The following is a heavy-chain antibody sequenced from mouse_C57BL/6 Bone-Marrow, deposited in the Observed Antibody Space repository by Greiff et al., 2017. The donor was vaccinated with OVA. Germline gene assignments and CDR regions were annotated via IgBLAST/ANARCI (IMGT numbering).Heavy chain of an antibody. CDR3: ARDYYGSSPGFAY. D-gene: IGHD1-1*01. CDR2: ISSGSSTI. V-gene: IGHV5-17*01. Sequence: EVQLVESGGGLVKPGGSLKLSCAASGFTFSDYGMHWVRQALEKGLEWVAYISSGSSTIYYADTVKGRFTISRDNAKNTLFLQMTSLRSEDTAMYYCARDYYGSSPGFAYWGQGTLVTVSA. CDR1: GFTFSDYG. J-gene: IGHJ3*01.